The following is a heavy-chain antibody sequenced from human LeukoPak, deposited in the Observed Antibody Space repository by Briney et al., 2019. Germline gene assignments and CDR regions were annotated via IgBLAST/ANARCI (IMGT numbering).Heavy chain of an antibody. CDR1: GGSISSSSYY. CDR2: IYYSGST. V-gene: IGHV4-39*01. J-gene: IGHJ4*02. D-gene: IGHD1-26*01. Sequence: SETLSLTCTVSGGSISSSSYYWGWIRQPPGKGLEWIGSIYYSGSTYYNPSLKSRVTISVDTSKNQFSLKLSSVTAADTAVYYCARSRPNTGGSYLFDYWGQGTLVTVSS. CDR3: ARSRPNTGGSYLFDY.